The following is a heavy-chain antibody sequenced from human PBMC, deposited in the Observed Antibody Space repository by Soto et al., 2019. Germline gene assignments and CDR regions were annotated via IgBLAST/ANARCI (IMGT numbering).Heavy chain of an antibody. J-gene: IGHJ6*02. CDR3: AKALKQWPSYYYYYYGMDV. Sequence: GESLRLSCAASGFTFSSYAMSWVRQAPGKGLEWVSAISGSGGSTYYADSVKGRFTISRDNSKNTLYLQMNSLRAEDTAVYYCAKALKQWPSYYYYYYGMDVWGQGTTVTVSS. CDR2: ISGSGGST. D-gene: IGHD6-19*01. CDR1: GFTFSSYA. V-gene: IGHV3-23*01.